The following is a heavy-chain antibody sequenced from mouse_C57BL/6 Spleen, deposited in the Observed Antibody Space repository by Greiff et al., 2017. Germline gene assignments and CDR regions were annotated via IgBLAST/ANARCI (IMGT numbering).Heavy chain of an antibody. Sequence: VQLQQPGAELVKPGASVKLSCKASGYTFTSYWMHWVKQRPGQGLEWIGMIHPNSGSTNYTEKFKSKATLTVDKSSSTAYMQLSSLTSEDSAVYYCARLITTVVAPYYFDYWGQGTTLTVSS. V-gene: IGHV1-64*01. J-gene: IGHJ2*01. CDR3: ARLITTVVAPYYFDY. CDR2: IHPNSGST. CDR1: GYTFTSYW. D-gene: IGHD1-1*01.